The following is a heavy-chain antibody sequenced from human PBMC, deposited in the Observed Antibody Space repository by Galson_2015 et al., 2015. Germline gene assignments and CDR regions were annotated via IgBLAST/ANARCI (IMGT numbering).Heavy chain of an antibody. CDR3: ARHSSSGWYSEYFQH. V-gene: IGHV5-51*01. Sequence: QSGAEVKKPGESLKISCKGSGYSFTSYWIGWVRQMPGKGLEWMGIIYPGDSDTRYSPSFQGQVTISADKSISTAYLQWSSLKAPDTAMYYCARHSSSGWYSEYFQHWGQGTLVTVSS. J-gene: IGHJ1*01. CDR2: IYPGDSDT. CDR1: GYSFTSYW. D-gene: IGHD6-19*01.